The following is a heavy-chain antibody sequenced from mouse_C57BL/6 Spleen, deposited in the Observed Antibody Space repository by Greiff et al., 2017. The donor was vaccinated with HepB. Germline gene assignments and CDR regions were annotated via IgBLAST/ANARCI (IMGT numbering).Heavy chain of an antibody. V-gene: IGHV1-81*01. CDR3: ARRELYDGYYSWFAY. J-gene: IGHJ3*01. Sequence: VQLQQSGAELARPGASVKLSCKASGYTFTSYGISWVKQRTGQGLEWIGEIYPRSGNTYYNEKFKGKATLTADKSSSTAYMELRSLTSEDSAVYFCARRELYDGYYSWFAYWGQGTLVTISA. CDR1: GYTFTSYG. CDR2: IYPRSGNT. D-gene: IGHD2-3*01.